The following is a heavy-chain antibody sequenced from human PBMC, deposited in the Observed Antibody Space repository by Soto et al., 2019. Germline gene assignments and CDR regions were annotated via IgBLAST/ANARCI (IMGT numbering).Heavy chain of an antibody. CDR3: ARRGRNYYYGMDV. CDR1: GYSFTSYW. D-gene: IGHD1-26*01. CDR2: IDPSDSYT. Sequence: GESLKISCKGSGYSFTSYWISWVRQMPGKGLEWMGRIDPSDSYTNYSPSFQGHVTISADKSISTAYMQWSSLKASDTAMYYCARRGRNYYYGMDVWGQGTPVTVYS. V-gene: IGHV5-10-1*01. J-gene: IGHJ6*02.